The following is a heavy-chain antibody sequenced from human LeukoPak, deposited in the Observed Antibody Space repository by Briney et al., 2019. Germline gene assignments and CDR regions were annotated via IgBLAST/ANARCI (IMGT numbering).Heavy chain of an antibody. CDR2: IYSDGTT. CDR1: GFTVSSNY. J-gene: IGHJ4*02. D-gene: IGHD1-26*01. CDR3: ARGSGSYSYRDH. Sequence: GGPLRLSCAASGFTVSSNYMSWVRQAPGKGLEWVSVIYSDGTTYYADSVKGRFTISRDYSKNTLYLQMNSLRVDDTAVYYCARGSGSYSYRDHWGQGTLVTVSS. V-gene: IGHV3-53*01.